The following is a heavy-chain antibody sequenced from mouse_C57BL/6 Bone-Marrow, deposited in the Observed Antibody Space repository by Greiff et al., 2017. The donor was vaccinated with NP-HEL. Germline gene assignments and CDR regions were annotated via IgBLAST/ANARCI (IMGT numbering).Heavy chain of an antibody. V-gene: IGHV1-81*01. J-gene: IGHJ2*01. D-gene: IGHD2-4*01. Sequence: QVQLQQSGAELARPGASVKLSCKASGYTFTSYGISWVKQRTGQGLEWIGEIYPRSGNTYYNEKFKGKATLTADKSSSTAYMELRSLTSEDSAVYFCARLTMITTRRYYFDYWGQGTTLTVSS. CDR3: ARLTMITTRRYYFDY. CDR2: IYPRSGNT. CDR1: GYTFTSYG.